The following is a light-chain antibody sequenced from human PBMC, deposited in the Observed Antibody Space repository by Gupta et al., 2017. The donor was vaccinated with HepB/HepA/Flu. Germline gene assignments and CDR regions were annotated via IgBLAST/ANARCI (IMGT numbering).Light chain of an antibody. CDR1: SGHGSYA. Sequence: QVVLTQSPSASASLGASVKLTCTLSSGHGSYAIAWHQQHPEKGPRYLMKLHSDGSHNKGDGIPDRFSGSSSGAERYLTISNLQSEDEADYYCQTWGTGIIFGGGTKLTVL. CDR2: LHSDGSH. CDR3: QTWGTGII. V-gene: IGLV4-69*01. J-gene: IGLJ2*01.